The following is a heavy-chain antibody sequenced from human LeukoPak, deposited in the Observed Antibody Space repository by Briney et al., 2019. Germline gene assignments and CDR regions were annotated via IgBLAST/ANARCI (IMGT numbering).Heavy chain of an antibody. Sequence: PGGSLRLSCAASGFTFDDYAMHWVRQAPGKGLEWVSGISWNGGSTGYADSVKGRFTISRDNAKNSLYLQMNSLRAEDTALYYCAKASSMVVAGSVGYFHYYYMDVWGKGTTVTISS. J-gene: IGHJ6*03. CDR3: AKASSMVVAGSVGYFHYYYMDV. CDR2: ISWNGGST. V-gene: IGHV3-9*01. CDR1: GFTFDDYA. D-gene: IGHD6-19*01.